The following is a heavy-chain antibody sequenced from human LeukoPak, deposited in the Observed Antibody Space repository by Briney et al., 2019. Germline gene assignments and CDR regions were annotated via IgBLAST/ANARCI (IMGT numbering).Heavy chain of an antibody. CDR3: AKDWAYCGGDCYSTVDY. CDR2: IWDDGSIT. Sequence: GRSLRLSCEASGFTFSTYAMHWVRQAPGKGLEWVAIIWDDGSITHYGDPVKGRFTISRDNSKNTLYVQMNSLRAEDTAVYYCAKDWAYCGGDCYSTVDYWGQGTLVTVSS. J-gene: IGHJ4*02. D-gene: IGHD2-21*02. CDR1: GFTFSTYA. V-gene: IGHV3-33*06.